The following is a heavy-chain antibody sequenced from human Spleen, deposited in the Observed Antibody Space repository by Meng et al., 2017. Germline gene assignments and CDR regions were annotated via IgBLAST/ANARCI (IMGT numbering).Heavy chain of an antibody. D-gene: IGHD3-22*01. CDR1: GFTFDDYA. J-gene: IGHJ4*02. Sequence: GGSLRLSCAASGFTFDDYAMHWVRQAPGKGQEWVSGISWNSGSTGYADSVKGRFTISRDNAKNSLYLQMNSLRAEDTALYYCARRTYYYDSSGSWDYWGQGTLVTVSS. CDR2: ISWNSGST. V-gene: IGHV3-20*04. CDR3: ARRTYYYDSSGSWDY.